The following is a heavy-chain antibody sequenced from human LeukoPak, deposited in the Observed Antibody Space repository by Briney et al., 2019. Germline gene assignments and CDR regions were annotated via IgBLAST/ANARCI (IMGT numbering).Heavy chain of an antibody. Sequence: PSETLSLTCTVSGGSVSSGSFYWNWIRQPPGKGLEWVGYIYYSGSTSYNPSLKSRVTISVDTSKNQFSLKLSSVTAADTAVYYCAGGLRGSPPFHHWGQGTLVTVSS. CDR2: IYYSGST. J-gene: IGHJ1*01. CDR1: GGSVSSGSFY. CDR3: AGGLRGSPPFHH. V-gene: IGHV4-61*01. D-gene: IGHD3-10*01.